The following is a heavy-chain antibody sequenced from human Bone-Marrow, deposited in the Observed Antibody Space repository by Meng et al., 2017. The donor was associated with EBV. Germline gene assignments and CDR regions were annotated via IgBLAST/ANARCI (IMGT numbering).Heavy chain of an antibody. Sequence: QLWGVGGGCGQPGRSLRLFCVASGFTFSRFPMHWVRLLPGKGLESVAVISNDGTNEYYADSVKGRFTISRDNPKSTLYLQMNSLRAEDTALYYCARDGGGGYNMIDYWGQGTLVTVSS. D-gene: IGHD5-24*01. CDR2: ISNDGTNE. CDR3: ARDGGGGYNMIDY. CDR1: GFTFSRFP. J-gene: IGHJ4*02. V-gene: IGHV3-30-3*01.